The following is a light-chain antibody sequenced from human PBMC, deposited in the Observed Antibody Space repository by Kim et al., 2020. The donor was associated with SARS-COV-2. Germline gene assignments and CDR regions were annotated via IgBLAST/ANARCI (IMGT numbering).Light chain of an antibody. CDR2: DAS. J-gene: IGKJ2*01. CDR1: QDISNY. V-gene: IGKV1-33*01. CDR3: QQYDNLPYT. Sequence: STSGGDRVTITCQASQDISNYLNWYQQKPGKAPKLLIYDASNLETGVPSRFIGSGSGTDFTFTISSLQPENIATYYCQQYDNLPYTFGQGTKLEI.